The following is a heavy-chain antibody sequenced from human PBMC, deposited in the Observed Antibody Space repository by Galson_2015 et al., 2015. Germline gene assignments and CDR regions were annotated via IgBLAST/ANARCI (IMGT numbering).Heavy chain of an antibody. D-gene: IGHD3-10*01. CDR2: IYTGGTT. V-gene: IGHV3-53*01. Sequence: SLRLSCAASGFTVSTNYMSWVRQAPGTGLGWVSLIYTGGTTYYADPVKGRFTISRDNSKTTVYLQMNSLRPDDTAVYSCAREGDVLGLSDPWGRGPGFTVSS. CDR3: AREGDVLGLSDP. CDR1: GFTVSTNY. J-gene: IGHJ5*02.